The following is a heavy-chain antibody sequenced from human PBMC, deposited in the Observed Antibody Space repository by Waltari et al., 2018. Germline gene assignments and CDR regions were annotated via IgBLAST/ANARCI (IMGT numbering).Heavy chain of an antibody. J-gene: IGHJ5*02. CDR2: LDPEDGET. Sequence: QVQLVQSGAEVKKPGASVKVSCKVSGYTLTELSMHWVLQAPGKGLEWMGGLDPEDGETSYAQKFQGRVTMTEDTSTDTAYMELSSLRSEDTAVYYCATYYYDSSGYYSYWFDPWGQGTLVTVSS. CDR3: ATYYYDSSGYYSYWFDP. CDR1: GYTLTELS. D-gene: IGHD3-22*01. V-gene: IGHV1-24*01.